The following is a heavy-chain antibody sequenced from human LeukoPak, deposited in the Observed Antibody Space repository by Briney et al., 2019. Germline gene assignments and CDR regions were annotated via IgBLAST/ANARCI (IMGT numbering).Heavy chain of an antibody. Sequence: GGSLRLSCAASGFTFSSYAMSWVRQAPGKGLEWGSAISGSGGSTYYADSVKGRFTISRDNSKNTLYLQMDSLRAEDTAVYYCAKDRVAAAGTDYWGQGTLVTVSS. J-gene: IGHJ4*02. CDR3: AKDRVAAAGTDY. CDR1: GFTFSSYA. D-gene: IGHD6-13*01. V-gene: IGHV3-23*01. CDR2: ISGSGGST.